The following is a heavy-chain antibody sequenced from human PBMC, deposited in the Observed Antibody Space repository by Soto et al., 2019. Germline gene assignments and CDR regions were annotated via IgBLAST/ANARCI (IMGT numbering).Heavy chain of an antibody. CDR3: ARHDRYDSGFYTAWYYYYAMAV. CDR1: GGSISSNSHY. D-gene: IGHD6-19*01. Sequence: ETLSLTCTVSGGSISSNSHYWGWIRQPPGKGLEWIATIYYSGNTYYNPSLKSRVTISVDKSKNQFSLRLSSVTAADTAVYYCARHDRYDSGFYTAWYYYYAMAVWGQGTTVTVSS. CDR2: IYYSGNT. V-gene: IGHV4-39*01. J-gene: IGHJ6*02.